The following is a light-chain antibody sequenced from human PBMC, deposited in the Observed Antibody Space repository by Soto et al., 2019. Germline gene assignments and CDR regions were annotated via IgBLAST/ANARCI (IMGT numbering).Light chain of an antibody. V-gene: IGKV3-15*01. CDR3: QQYNNWPPII. CDR2: GAS. Sequence: EIVMTQSPATLSVSPGERATLSCRASQSVSSNLAWYQQKPGQAPRLLIYGASTRATGIPDRFSGSGSGTEFTLNISSLQSEDFAVYYCQQYNNWPPIIFGQGTRLEIK. J-gene: IGKJ5*01. CDR1: QSVSSN.